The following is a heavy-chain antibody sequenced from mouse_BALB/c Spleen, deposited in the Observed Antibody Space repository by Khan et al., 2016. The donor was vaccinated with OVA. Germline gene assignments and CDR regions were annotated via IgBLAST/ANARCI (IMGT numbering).Heavy chain of an antibody. CDR1: GYTFTSYW. D-gene: IGHD1-1*01. CDR2: IGPGCGSD. J-gene: IGHJ4*01. Sequence: DLVKPGASVKLSCKASGYTFTSYWINWIKQRPGQGLAWIGRIGPGCGSDYYSAMFKGKSTLTVDTSSSSAYIQLRSLSSDDSAVSGWARSKYYGSGLYGMEYWGEGKAVNVSA. V-gene: IGHV1S41*01. CDR3: ARSKYYGSGLYGMEY.